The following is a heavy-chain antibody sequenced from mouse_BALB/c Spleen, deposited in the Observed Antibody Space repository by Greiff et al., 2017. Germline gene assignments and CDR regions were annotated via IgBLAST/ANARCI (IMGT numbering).Heavy chain of an antibody. CDR3: ARQDTYGSSDYWYFDV. J-gene: IGHJ1*01. CDR1: GFTFSSYT. D-gene: IGHD1-1*01. Sequence: EVQRVESGGGLVQPGGSLKLSCAASGFTFSSYTMSWVRQTPEKRLEWVAYISNGGGSTYYPDTVKGRFTISRDNAKNTLYLQMSSLKSEDTAMYYCARQDTYGSSDYWYFDVWGAGTTVTVSS. V-gene: IGHV5-12-2*01. CDR2: ISNGGGST.